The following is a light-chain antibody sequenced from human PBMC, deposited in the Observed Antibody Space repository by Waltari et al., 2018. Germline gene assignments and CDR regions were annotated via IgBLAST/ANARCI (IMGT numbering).Light chain of an antibody. J-gene: IGLJ1*01. CDR2: EVN. V-gene: IGLV2-8*01. CDR1: SSDVGGYPY. CDR3: ASYAGGDTPYV. Sequence: QSALTQPPSASGSPGQSVTISCTGASSDVGGYPYVPWYQQHPGKAPKVIIYEVNKRPSGVPDRFFGSKSGSTASLTVSGLQAEDEANYYCASYAGGDTPYVFGTGTKVTVL.